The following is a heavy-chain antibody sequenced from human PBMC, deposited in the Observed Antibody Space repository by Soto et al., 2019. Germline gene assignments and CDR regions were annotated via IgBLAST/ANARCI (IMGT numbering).Heavy chain of an antibody. CDR2: IIPIFGTA. CDR3: AKADWNGHYFDY. J-gene: IGHJ4*02. Sequence: ASVKVSCKASGGTFSSYAISWVRQAPGQGLEWMGGIIPIFGTANYAQKFQGRVTITADESTSTAYMELSSLRSEDTAVYYCAKADWNGHYFDYWGQGTLVTGLL. CDR1: GGTFSSYA. D-gene: IGHD1-1*01. V-gene: IGHV1-69*13.